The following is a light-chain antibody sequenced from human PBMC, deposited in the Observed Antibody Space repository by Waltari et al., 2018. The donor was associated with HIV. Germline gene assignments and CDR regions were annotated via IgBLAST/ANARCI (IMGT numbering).Light chain of an antibody. CDR3: QVWDSTTDHLL. J-gene: IGLJ2*01. Sequence: TPAPSVPVAPGHTARLTYAVHNMQRKSVHWYQQQPGQAPLLLNYYYTDRPSGLPERFSGSNSGTTATLTIGRVGDEDEADYYCQVWDSTTDHLLFGGGTKLTVL. V-gene: IGLV3-21*04. CDR1: NMQRKS. CDR2: YYT.